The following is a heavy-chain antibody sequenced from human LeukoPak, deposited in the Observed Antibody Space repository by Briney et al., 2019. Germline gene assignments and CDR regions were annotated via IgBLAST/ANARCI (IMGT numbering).Heavy chain of an antibody. D-gene: IGHD3-10*01. CDR2: IYYSGST. V-gene: IGHV4-39*01. J-gene: IGHJ4*02. CDR3: ARHTSMVRGVMKYYLDY. CDR1: GGSISSSSYY. Sequence: PSETLSLTCMVSGGSISSSSYYWVWMRQPPGKGLEWTGSIYYSGSTYYNPSLKSRVTISVDTSKNQFSLRLNSVTAADTAVYYCARHTSMVRGVMKYYLDYWGQGTLATVSS.